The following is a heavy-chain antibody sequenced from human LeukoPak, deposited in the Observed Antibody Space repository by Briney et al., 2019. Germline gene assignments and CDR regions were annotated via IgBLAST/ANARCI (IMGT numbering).Heavy chain of an antibody. CDR2: ISWDGGIT. CDR3: AKDPRVYYERPELDY. D-gene: IGHD3-22*01. CDR1: GFTFHHYS. V-gene: IGHV3-43*01. Sequence: PGGSLRLSCAASGFTFHHYSMHWVRQPPGKGLEWVSLISWDGGITYYADSVKGRFTISRDNSKNTLYLQMNSLRAEDTAVYYCAKDPRVYYERPELDYWGQGTLVTVSS. J-gene: IGHJ4*02.